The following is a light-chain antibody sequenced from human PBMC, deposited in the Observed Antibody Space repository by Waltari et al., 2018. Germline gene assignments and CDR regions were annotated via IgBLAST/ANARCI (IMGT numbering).Light chain of an antibody. CDR2: DVD. CDR1: SSAVGASPF. CDR3: CSYAGRYTSV. Sequence: QSALTQPRSVSGSPGQSVTFSCTATSSAVGASPFVSWYQVHPGKVPKLILYDVDKRPSGVPDRFSGSKAGNTASLTISGLQTEDEADYYCCSYAGRYTSVFGGGTKVTVL. V-gene: IGLV2-11*01. J-gene: IGLJ2*01.